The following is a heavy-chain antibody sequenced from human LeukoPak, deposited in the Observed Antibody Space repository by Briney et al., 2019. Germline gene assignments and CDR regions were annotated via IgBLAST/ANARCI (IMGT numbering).Heavy chain of an antibody. Sequence: ASVTVSFKASGYTFTVYYMHWVRQAPGQGLEWMGWINPNSGGTNYAQKFQGRVTMTRDTSISTAYMELSRLRSDDTAVYYCYSSSGWYGNDAFDIWGQGTMVTVSS. J-gene: IGHJ3*02. CDR2: INPNSGGT. CDR3: YSSSGWYGNDAFDI. V-gene: IGHV1-2*02. CDR1: GYTFTVYY. D-gene: IGHD6-19*01.